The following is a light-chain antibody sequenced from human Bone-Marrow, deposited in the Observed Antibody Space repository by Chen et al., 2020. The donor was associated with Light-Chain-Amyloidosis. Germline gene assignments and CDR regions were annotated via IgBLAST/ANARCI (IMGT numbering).Light chain of an antibody. CDR1: RSSIGTNT. CDR2: FNS. V-gene: IGLV1-44*01. CDR3: AAWDDGLNGVL. Sequence: QSVLTQPPSASGTPGQRVTISCSGRRSSIGTNTVNWYQQFPGTAPKLLIYFNSQRPSGVPDRFAGSKSGTSASLAISGLQSADEADSFCAAWDDGLNGVLFGGGTKLTVL. J-gene: IGLJ3*02.